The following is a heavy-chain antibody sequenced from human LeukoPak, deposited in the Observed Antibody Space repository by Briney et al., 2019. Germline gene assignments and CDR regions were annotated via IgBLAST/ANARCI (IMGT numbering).Heavy chain of an antibody. D-gene: IGHD2-2*01. CDR1: GYTFTSYG. CDR2: ISAYNGNT. Sequence: ASVKVSCKASGYTFTSYGISWVRQAPGQGLEWMGWISAYNGNTNYAQKLQGRVTMTTDTSTSTAYMELRSLRSDDTAVYYCARDLCSSTSCYAYDAFDIWGQGTMVTVSS. CDR3: ARDLCSSTSCYAYDAFDI. V-gene: IGHV1-18*01. J-gene: IGHJ3*02.